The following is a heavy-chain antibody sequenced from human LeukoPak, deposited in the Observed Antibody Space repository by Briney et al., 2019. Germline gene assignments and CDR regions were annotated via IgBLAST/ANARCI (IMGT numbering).Heavy chain of an antibody. Sequence: GGSLRLSCAASGFTFSSYAMSWVRQAPGKGLEWVSAISGSGGSTYYADSVKGRFTISRGNSKNTLYLQMNSLRAEDTAVYYCAKGVLRFLEWAPSYYYMDVWGKGTTVTVSS. V-gene: IGHV3-23*01. D-gene: IGHD3-3*01. CDR1: GFTFSSYA. CDR3: AKGVLRFLEWAPSYYYMDV. J-gene: IGHJ6*03. CDR2: ISGSGGST.